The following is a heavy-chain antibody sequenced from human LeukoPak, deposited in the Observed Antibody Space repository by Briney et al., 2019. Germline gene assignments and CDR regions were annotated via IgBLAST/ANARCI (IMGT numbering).Heavy chain of an antibody. CDR1: GGSISSGGYY. J-gene: IGHJ6*02. CDR2: IYYSGST. CDR3: AGDGSSGYYYYYGMDV. D-gene: IGHD6-19*01. Sequence: SETLSLTCTVSGGSISSGGYYWSWIRQHPGKGLGWIGYIYYSGSTNYNPSLKSRVTMSVDTSKNHFSLELTSVTAADTAVYYCAGDGSSGYYYYYGMDVWGQGTTVTVSS. V-gene: IGHV4-61*03.